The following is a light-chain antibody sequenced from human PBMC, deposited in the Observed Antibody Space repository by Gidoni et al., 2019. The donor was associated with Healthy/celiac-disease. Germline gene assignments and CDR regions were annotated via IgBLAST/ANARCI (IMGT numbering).Light chain of an antibody. J-gene: IGKJ1*01. CDR3: RQYNSYSRT. CDR2: KAS. CDR1: QSISSW. V-gene: IGKV1-5*03. Sequence: DIQMTQSPSTLSASVGDRVTITCRASQSISSWLAWYQQKPGKAPKLLIYKASSLERGVPSRFSGSGSGTEFTLTISSLQPDDFATYYCRQYNSYSRTFGQGTKVEIK.